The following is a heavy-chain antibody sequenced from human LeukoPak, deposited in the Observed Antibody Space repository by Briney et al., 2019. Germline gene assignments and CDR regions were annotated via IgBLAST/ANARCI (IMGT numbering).Heavy chain of an antibody. J-gene: IGHJ3*01. CDR3: ARAGYCGDAGCRGGSAFDV. V-gene: IGHV1-18*01. Sequence: ASVKVSCKTSGYTFSNYDIYWVRQAPGQGRECMGWISAYNGDTRYAQILQGRFTVTTDTSTSTAYMELRSLTYDDTAVYYCARAGYCGDAGCRGGSAFDVWGQGTMVTVSS. D-gene: IGHD2-21*01. CDR1: GYTFSNYD. CDR2: ISAYNGDT.